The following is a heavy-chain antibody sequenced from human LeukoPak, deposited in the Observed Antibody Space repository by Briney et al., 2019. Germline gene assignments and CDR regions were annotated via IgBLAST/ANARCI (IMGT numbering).Heavy chain of an antibody. V-gene: IGHV1-2*06. CDR3: ARARDGYNYWFDP. J-gene: IGHJ5*02. CDR1: GYTSTGYY. CDR2: INPNSGGT. D-gene: IGHD5-24*01. Sequence: ASVKVSCKASGYTSTGYYMHWVRQAPGQGLEWMGRINPNSGGTNYAQKFQGRVTMTRDTSISTAYMELSRLRSDDTAVYYCARARDGYNYWFDPWGQGTLVTVSS.